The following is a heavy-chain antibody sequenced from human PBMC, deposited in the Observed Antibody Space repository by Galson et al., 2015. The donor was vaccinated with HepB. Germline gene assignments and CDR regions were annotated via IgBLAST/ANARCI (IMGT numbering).Heavy chain of an antibody. CDR1: GFTFSSYA. V-gene: IGHV3-64*01. Sequence: SLRLSCAASGFTFSSYAMHWVRQAPRKGLEYVSAISSNGGSTYYANSVKGRFTISRDNSKNTLFLQMGSLRAEDMAVYFCARTSSPLWIQNWFFDLWGRGTLVTVSS. J-gene: IGHJ2*01. D-gene: IGHD5-12*01. CDR2: ISSNGGST. CDR3: ARTSSPLWIQNWFFDL.